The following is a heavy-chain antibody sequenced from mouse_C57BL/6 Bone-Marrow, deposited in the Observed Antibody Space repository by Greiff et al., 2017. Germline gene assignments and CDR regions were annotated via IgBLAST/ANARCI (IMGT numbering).Heavy chain of an antibody. CDR2: ISGGGGNT. D-gene: IGHD2-5*01. CDR1: GFTFSSYT. V-gene: IGHV5-9*01. CDR3: ARHNRYSNHQAWFAY. J-gene: IGHJ3*01. Sequence: EVQLVESGGGLVKPGGSLKFSCAASGFTFSSYTMSWVRQTPEKRLEWVATISGGGGNTYYPDSVKGRFPISRDNAKNTLYLQMSSLRSEDTALYYCARHNRYSNHQAWFAYWGQGTLVTVSA.